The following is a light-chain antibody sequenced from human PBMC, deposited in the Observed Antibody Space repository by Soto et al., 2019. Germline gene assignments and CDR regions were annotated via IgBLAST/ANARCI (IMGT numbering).Light chain of an antibody. J-gene: IGLJ2*01. CDR2: DVK. Sequence: QSALTQPASVSGSPGQSIAISCTGTSSDVGAYAYVSWYQQHPGKAPKLMIYDVKYRPSGVSNRFSGSKSGNTASLTISGLQAEDEADYYCSSYTSSSSVIFGGGTKLTVL. CDR3: SSYTSSSSVI. CDR1: SSDVGAYAY. V-gene: IGLV2-14*01.